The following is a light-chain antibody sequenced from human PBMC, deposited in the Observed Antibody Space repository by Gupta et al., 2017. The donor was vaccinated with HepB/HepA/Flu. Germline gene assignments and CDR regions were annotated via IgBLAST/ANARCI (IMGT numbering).Light chain of an antibody. CDR2: EVS. Sequence: DIVLTQTPLSLSVTPGQPASLSCRSSESLLHSDGETYLYWYLQKPRQPPQLLIYEVSKRFSGVPDRFSGGGSGTDFTLTISRLEPEDVGIYYCKQNGHFPWTFGQGTKVEIK. J-gene: IGKJ1*01. CDR3: KQNGHFPWT. V-gene: IGKV2D-29*01. CDR1: ESLLHSDGETY.